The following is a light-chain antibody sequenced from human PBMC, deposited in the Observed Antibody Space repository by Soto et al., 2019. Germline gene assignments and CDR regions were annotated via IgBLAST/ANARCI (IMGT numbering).Light chain of an antibody. CDR3: QTWSTDIRV. CDR1: SGDNSYA. V-gene: IGLV4-69*01. Sequence: QPVLTQPPSASASLGASVKLTCTLSSGDNSYAIAWHQQQPEKGPRYLMKLNSDGSHSKGDGIPDRFSGSSSGAERYLTISSLQSEDEADYYCQTWSTDIRVFGGGTKLTAL. J-gene: IGLJ3*02. CDR2: LNSDGSH.